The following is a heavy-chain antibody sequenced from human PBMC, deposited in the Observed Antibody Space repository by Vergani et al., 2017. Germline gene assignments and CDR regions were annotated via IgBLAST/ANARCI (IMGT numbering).Heavy chain of an antibody. Sequence: EVQLVQSGAEVKKPGESLKIPCKGSGFRFSTYWIGWVRQMPGKGLEWMGLIFPGDSQIRSSLSFQGRVTISADKSISTAYLQWYSLQASDTALHYCARLGDGYYFHGFDIWGQGTAVTVSS. V-gene: IGHV5-51*01. CDR3: ARLGDGYYFHGFDI. J-gene: IGHJ3*02. CDR1: GFRFSTYW. D-gene: IGHD3-3*01. CDR2: IFPGDSQI.